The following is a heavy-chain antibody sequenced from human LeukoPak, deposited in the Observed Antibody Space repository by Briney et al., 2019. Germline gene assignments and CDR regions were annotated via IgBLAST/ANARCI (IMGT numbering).Heavy chain of an antibody. V-gene: IGHV3-30*04. CDR1: GFNFDNFA. J-gene: IGHJ4*02. CDR2: ISHDGRTK. Sequence: PGKSLTLSCVVSGFNFDNFAMHWVRQPLGKGLEWVAVISHDGRTKYYADSMKGRITISRDNSKNTLFLQMNNLRSEDTAVYFCARPSPPGDGYNPPDHWGQGTLVPVSS. D-gene: IGHD5-24*01. CDR3: ARPSPPGDGYNPPDH.